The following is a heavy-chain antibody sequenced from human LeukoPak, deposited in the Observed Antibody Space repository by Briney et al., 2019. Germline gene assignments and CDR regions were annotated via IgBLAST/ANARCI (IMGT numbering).Heavy chain of an antibody. CDR3: ARVDYDRSGEDANAEYFQH. V-gene: IGHV3-11*04. Sequence: GSLRLSCAASGLTFSDYYMTWIRQAPGKGLEWVSYISSTAYTIFYADSVKGRFTISRDNAKNSLYLQMNSLRAEDTAIYYCARVDYDRSGEDANAEYFQHWGQGTLVTVSS. CDR2: ISSTAYTI. CDR1: GLTFSDYY. J-gene: IGHJ1*01. D-gene: IGHD3-22*01.